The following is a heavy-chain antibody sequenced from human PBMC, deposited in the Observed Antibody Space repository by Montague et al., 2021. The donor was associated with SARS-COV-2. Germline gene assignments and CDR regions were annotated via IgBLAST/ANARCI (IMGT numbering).Heavy chain of an antibody. V-gene: IGHV4-34*01. D-gene: IGHD1-26*01. J-gene: IGHJ4*02. CDR1: GGSFSGYY. Sequence: SETLSLTCAVYGGSFSGYYWSWIRQPPGKGLEWIGEISHSGSTNYNPSPKSRVSMSVDKSWNQFSLGLTSVTAADTAIYYCARKGSGRPDLAYWGQGTLVTVSS. CDR2: ISHSGST. CDR3: ARKGSGRPDLAY.